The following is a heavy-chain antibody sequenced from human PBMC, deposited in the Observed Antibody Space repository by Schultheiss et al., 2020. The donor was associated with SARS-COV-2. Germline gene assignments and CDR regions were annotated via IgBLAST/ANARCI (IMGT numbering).Heavy chain of an antibody. D-gene: IGHD6-25*01. CDR3: ARESGESRHDAFDI. V-gene: IGHV3-30-3*01. CDR2: ISYDGSNK. CDR1: GFTFSSYA. J-gene: IGHJ3*02. Sequence: GGSLRLSCAASGFTFSSYAMHWVRQAPGKGLEWVAVISYDGSNKYYADSVKGRFTISRDNSKNTLYLQMNSLRAEDTAVYYCARESGESRHDAFDIWGQGTMVTVSS.